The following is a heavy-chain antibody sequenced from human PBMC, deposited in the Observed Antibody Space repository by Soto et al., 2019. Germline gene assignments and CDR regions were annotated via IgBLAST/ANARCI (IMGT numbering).Heavy chain of an antibody. J-gene: IGHJ4*02. CDR2: ISGSGGST. Sequence: GGSLRHSWAASGFTFSSYAMIWVRQAPGKGLEWVSGISGSGGSTYYADSMKGRFTISRDNSKNTLYLQMKSLRAEDTAVYYCAKDVWALYYYDSSGYYPFDYWGQGTLVTVSS. V-gene: IGHV3-23*01. CDR3: AKDVWALYYYDSSGYYPFDY. D-gene: IGHD3-22*01. CDR1: GFTFSSYA.